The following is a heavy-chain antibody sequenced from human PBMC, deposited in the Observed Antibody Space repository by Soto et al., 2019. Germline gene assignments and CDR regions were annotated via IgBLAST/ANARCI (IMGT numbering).Heavy chain of an antibody. CDR1: GFSLSTSGVG. CDR2: IYWNDDK. V-gene: IGHV2-5*01. D-gene: IGHD6-19*01. CDR3: AHGIWIAVAGAFGY. Sequence: QITLKESGPTLVKPTQTLTLTCTFSGFSLSTSGVGVGWIRQPPGKALEWLALIYWNDDKRYSPSLKSRLTNTKDTSKYQVVLTMTNMDPVDTATYYCAHGIWIAVAGAFGYWGQGTLVTVSS. J-gene: IGHJ4*02.